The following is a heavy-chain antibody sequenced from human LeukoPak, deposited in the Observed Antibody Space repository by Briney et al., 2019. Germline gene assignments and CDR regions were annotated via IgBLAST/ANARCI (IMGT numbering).Heavy chain of an antibody. V-gene: IGHV3-48*04. D-gene: IGHD1-26*01. CDR3: ARDPYSGAYGNTYYYYMDV. J-gene: IGHJ6*03. Sequence: GGSLRLSCAASGFTFSSYSMNWVRQAPGKGLEWVSYISSSSSTIYYADSVKGRFTISRDNARNSLYLQMNSLTAEDTAVYYCARDPYSGAYGNTYYYYMDVWGKGTTVTISS. CDR2: ISSSSSTI. CDR1: GFTFSSYS.